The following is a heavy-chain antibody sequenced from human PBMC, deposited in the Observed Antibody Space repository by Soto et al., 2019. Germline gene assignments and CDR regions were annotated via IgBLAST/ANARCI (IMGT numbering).Heavy chain of an antibody. D-gene: IGHD5-12*01. CDR2: ISYDGSNK. Sequence: GGSLRLSCAASGFMFSDHGMHWVRQAPGKGLEWVAVISYDGSNKYYADSVKGRFTISRDNSKNTLYLKMNSLRAEDTAVYYCAKSSGYDWGYYYGMDVWGQGTTVTVSS. CDR1: GFMFSDHG. CDR3: AKSSGYDWGYYYGMDV. J-gene: IGHJ6*02. V-gene: IGHV3-30*18.